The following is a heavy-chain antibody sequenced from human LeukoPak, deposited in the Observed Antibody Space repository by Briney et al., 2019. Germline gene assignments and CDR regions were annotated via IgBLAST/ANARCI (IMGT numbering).Heavy chain of an antibody. J-gene: IGHJ5*02. CDR3: ARSSPDIVVVPAATPNWFDP. Sequence: SVKVSCKASGGTFSSYAISWVRQAPGQGLEWMGGIIPISGTANYAQKFQGRVTITADKSTSTAYMELSSLRSEDTAVYYCARSSPDIVVVPAATPNWFDPWGQGTLVTVSS. D-gene: IGHD2-2*01. CDR2: IIPISGTA. V-gene: IGHV1-69*06. CDR1: GGTFSSYA.